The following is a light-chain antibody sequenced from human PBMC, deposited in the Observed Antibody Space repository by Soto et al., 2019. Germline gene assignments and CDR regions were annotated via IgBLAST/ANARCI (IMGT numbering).Light chain of an antibody. CDR2: AAS. J-gene: IGKJ1*01. Sequence: AIQMTQSPSSLSASVGDRVTLTCRANQAIRYDLAWYQQKPGRAPKLLIYAASHLQSGVPARFSGSGSGTDFTLTISSLQPEDFATYYCRQDYGYPRTFGQGTKVEI. V-gene: IGKV1-6*01. CDR1: QAIRYD. CDR3: RQDYGYPRT.